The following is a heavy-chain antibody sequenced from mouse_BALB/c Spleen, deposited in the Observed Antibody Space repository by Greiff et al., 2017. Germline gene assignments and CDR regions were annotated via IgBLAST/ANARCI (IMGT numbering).Heavy chain of an antibody. CDR2: ISSGGSYT. CDR1: GFTFSSYG. V-gene: IGHV5-6*01. J-gene: IGHJ3*01. Sequence: EVKLMESGGDLVKPGGSLKLSCAASGFTFSSYGMSWVRQTPDKRLEWVATISSGGSYTYYPDSVKGRFTISRDNAKNTLYLQMSSLKSEDTAMYYCANPSYDYDGFAYWGQGTLVTVSA. D-gene: IGHD2-4*01. CDR3: ANPSYDYDGFAY.